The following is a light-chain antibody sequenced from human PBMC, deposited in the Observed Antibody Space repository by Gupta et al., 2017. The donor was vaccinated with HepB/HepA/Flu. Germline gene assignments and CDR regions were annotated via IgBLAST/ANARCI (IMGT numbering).Light chain of an antibody. V-gene: IGKV3-11*01. CDR3: QQRSNLNT. CDR1: QSVSSY. J-gene: IGKJ4*01. Sequence: EIVLTQSPATLSLSPGERATLSCRASQSVSSYLAWYQQKPGQAPRLLIYDASNRATGSPARFSGSGAGTDFTLTSSSRENEDFAVYYRQQRSNLNTFGGGTKVEIK. CDR2: DAS.